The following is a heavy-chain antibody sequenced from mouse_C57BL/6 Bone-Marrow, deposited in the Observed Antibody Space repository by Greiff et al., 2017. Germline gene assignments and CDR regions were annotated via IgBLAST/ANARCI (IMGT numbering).Heavy chain of an antibody. Sequence: EVQLQESGGDLVKPGGSLKLSCAASGFTFSSYGMSWVRQTPDKRLEWVATISSGGSYTYYPDSVKGRFTISRDNAKNTLYLQMSSLKSEDTAMYYCARHTFYYGHYYAMDYWGQGTSVTVSS. D-gene: IGHD1-1*01. CDR3: ARHTFYYGHYYAMDY. CDR2: ISSGGSYT. CDR1: GFTFSSYG. V-gene: IGHV5-6*01. J-gene: IGHJ4*01.